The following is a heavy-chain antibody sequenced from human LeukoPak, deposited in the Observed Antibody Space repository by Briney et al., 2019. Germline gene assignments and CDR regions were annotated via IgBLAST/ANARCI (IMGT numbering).Heavy chain of an antibody. CDR2: IIPIFGTA. V-gene: IGHV1-69*06. Sequence: SVKVSCKASGGTFSSYAISWVRQAPGQGLEWMGGIIPIFGTANYAQKFRGRVTITADKSTSTAYMELGSLRSEDTAVYYCARDAAAAGTLDFGYWGQGTLVTVSS. CDR3: ARDAAAAGTLDFGY. J-gene: IGHJ4*02. CDR1: GGTFSSYA. D-gene: IGHD6-13*01.